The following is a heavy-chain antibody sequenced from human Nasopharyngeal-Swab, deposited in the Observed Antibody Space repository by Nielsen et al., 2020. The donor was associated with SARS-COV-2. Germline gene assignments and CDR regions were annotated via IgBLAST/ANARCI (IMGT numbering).Heavy chain of an antibody. V-gene: IGHV3-20*04. J-gene: IGHJ4*02. CDR1: RFPYQEAR. D-gene: IGHD3-22*01. Sequence: LKISCPPPRFPYQEARITHACGAPGVGLEWVSGINWNGGSTGYADSVKGRFTISRDNAKNSLYLQMNSLRAEDTALYYCARGVDYYDSSGYYRGGFDYWGQGTLVTVSS. CDR2: INWNGGST. CDR3: ARGVDYYDSSGYYRGGFDY.